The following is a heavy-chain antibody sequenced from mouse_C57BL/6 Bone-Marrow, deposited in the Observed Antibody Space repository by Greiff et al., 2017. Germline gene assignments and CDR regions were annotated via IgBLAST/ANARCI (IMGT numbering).Heavy chain of an antibody. D-gene: IGHD2-3*01. CDR2: INPYNGGT. V-gene: IGHV1-19*01. CDR1: GYTFTDYY. Sequence: EVQLQQSGPVLVKPGASVKMSCKASGYTFTDYYMNWVKQSHGKSLEWIGVINPYNGGTSYNQKFKGKATMTVDKSSSTAYMELNSLTSEDSAVYYCARDGLEAWFAYWGQGTLVTVSA. CDR3: ARDGLEAWFAY. J-gene: IGHJ3*01.